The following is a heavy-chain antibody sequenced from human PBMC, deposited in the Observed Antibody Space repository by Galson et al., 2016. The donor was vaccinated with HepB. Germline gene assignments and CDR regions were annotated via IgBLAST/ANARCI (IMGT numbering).Heavy chain of an antibody. CDR2: ISVSGAST. V-gene: IGHV3-23*01. J-gene: IGHJ4*02. CDR3: ARGYTTGWWGAEFYFDY. Sequence: SLRLSCAASGFTFSTYAMSWVRQAPGKGLEWVSAISVSGASTYYADSVQGRFTISRDNSKNTLDLQMTSLRAEDTAVYYCARGYTTGWWGAEFYFDYWGQGTLVTVSS. CDR1: GFTFSTYA. D-gene: IGHD6-19*01.